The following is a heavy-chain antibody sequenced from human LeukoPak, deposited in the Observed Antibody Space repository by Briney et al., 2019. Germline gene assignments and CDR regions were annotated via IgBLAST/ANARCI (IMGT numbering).Heavy chain of an antibody. Sequence: SETLSLTCTISGGSIGGDHWSWIRQAPGEGLEWIGYISYTGSTSYNPSLRSRVTMSLNTPENQFSLRLTSVTAADTAVYYCARAVTGTSLVDFWGQGTLVAVSS. CDR3: ARAVTGTSLVDF. CDR1: GGSIGGDH. V-gene: IGHV4-59*08. CDR2: ISYTGST. D-gene: IGHD6-19*01. J-gene: IGHJ4*02.